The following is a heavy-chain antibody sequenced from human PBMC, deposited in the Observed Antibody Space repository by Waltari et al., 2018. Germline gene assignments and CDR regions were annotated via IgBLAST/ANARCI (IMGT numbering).Heavy chain of an antibody. J-gene: IGHJ4*02. Sequence: QVQLQESGPGLVKPSETLSLTCAVSGYSISSGYYWGWIRQPPGKGLEWIGSIYHSGSTYYNPSLKSRVTISVDTSKNQFSLKLSSVTAAETAVYYCARGTFALYYFDYWGQGTLVTVSS. CDR1: GYSISSGYY. CDR2: IYHSGST. CDR3: ARGTFALYYFDY. V-gene: IGHV4-38-2*01.